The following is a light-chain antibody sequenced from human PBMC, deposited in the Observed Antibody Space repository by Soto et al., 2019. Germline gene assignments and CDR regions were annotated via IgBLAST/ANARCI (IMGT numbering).Light chain of an antibody. CDR3: SSYTNICTRAAV. Sequence: QSVLTQPASVSGSPGQSITISCTGTSGDIGSYNRVSWYQQLQGKPPKLIISGVTDRPSGVSTRFSGSKSGNTASLTISGFQAEDEAEYHCSSYTNICTRAAVFGTGPKVTVL. V-gene: IGLV2-14*03. J-gene: IGLJ1*01. CDR1: SGDIGSYNR. CDR2: GVT.